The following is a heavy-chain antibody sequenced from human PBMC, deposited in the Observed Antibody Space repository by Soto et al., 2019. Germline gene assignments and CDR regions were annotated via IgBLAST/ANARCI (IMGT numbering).Heavy chain of an antibody. D-gene: IGHD2-15*01. CDR1: GFTFRNYA. CDR2: ISYDGGNK. V-gene: IGHV3-30-3*01. CDR3: ARGDREDIAVVIVVRPGAYGVDV. J-gene: IGHJ6*02. Sequence: QVQLVESGGGVVQPGSSLRRSCAASGFTFRNYAMNWVRQAPGKGLECVEVISYDGGNKFYRDYVKGRFPISRASSQYELYLPIISLRYEDTAVYYCARGDREDIAVVIVVRPGAYGVDVWGQGTKVTVSS.